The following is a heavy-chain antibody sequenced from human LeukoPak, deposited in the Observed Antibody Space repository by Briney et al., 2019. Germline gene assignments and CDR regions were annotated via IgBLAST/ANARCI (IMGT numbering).Heavy chain of an antibody. D-gene: IGHD2-2*01. CDR1: RYTFTSYD. CDR2: MNPNSGNT. J-gene: IGHJ6*02. Sequence: SSVKVSCKASRYTFTSYDINWVRQATGQGLEWMGWMNPNSGNTGYAQKFQGRVTMTRNTSISTAYMELSSLRSEDTAVYYCARADCSSTSCYGRRYYYYGMDVWGQGTTVTVSS. CDR3: ARADCSSTSCYGRRYYYYGMDV. V-gene: IGHV1-8*01.